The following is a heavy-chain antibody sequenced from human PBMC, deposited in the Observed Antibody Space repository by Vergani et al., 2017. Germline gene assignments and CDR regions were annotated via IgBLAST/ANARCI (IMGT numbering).Heavy chain of an antibody. D-gene: IGHD2-21*02. CDR3: ARVSAYCGGDCSRDY. J-gene: IGHJ4*02. CDR1: GFTFSSYS. V-gene: IGHV3-21*01. Sequence: VQLVESGGGLVKPGGSLRLSCAASGFTFSSYSMNWVRQAPGKGLEWVSSISSSSSYIYYADSVKGRFTISRDNAKNSLYLQMNSLRAEDTAVYYCARVSAYCGGDCSRDYWGQGTLVTVSS. CDR2: ISSSSSYI.